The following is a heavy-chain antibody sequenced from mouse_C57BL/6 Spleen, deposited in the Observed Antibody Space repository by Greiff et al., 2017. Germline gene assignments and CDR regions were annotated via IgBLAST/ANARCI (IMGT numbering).Heavy chain of an antibody. Sequence: QVQLQQPGAELVMPGASVKLSCKASGYTFTSYWMHWVKQRPGQGLEWIGEIDPSDSYTNYNQKFKGKSTLTVDKSSSTAYMQLSSLTSEDSAVYYGARGLRGRGGYFDYWGQGTTLTVSS. V-gene: IGHV1-69*01. CDR3: ARGLRGRGGYFDY. CDR1: GYTFTSYW. D-gene: IGHD2-2*01. CDR2: IDPSDSYT. J-gene: IGHJ2*01.